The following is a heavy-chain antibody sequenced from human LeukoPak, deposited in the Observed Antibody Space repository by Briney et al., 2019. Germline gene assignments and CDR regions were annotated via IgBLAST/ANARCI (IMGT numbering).Heavy chain of an antibody. CDR3: AKRGVVIRVFLVGFHKEAYYFDS. D-gene: IGHD2-21*01. V-gene: IGHV4-59*08. Sequence: PSETLSLTCTVSGGSISGYYWSWIRQPPGKGLEWIGYMYYTGSSNYNPSLKSRVTISVDTSKKQFSLNLSSVTAADTAVYYCAKRGVVIRVFLVGFHKEAYYFDSWGQGALVTVSS. CDR1: GGSISGYY. CDR2: MYYTGSS. J-gene: IGHJ4*02.